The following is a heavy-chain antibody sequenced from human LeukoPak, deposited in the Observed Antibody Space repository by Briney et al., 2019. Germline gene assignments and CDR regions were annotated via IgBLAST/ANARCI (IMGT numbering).Heavy chain of an antibody. CDR3: ARIPKVFGMDV. Sequence: ASVKVSCKVSGYTLTELSMHWVRQAPGKGLEWMGGFDPEDGETIYAQKFQGRVTMIEDTSTDTAYMELSRLRSDDTAVYYCARIPKVFGMDVWGQGTTVTVSS. V-gene: IGHV1-24*01. D-gene: IGHD2-15*01. J-gene: IGHJ6*02. CDR1: GYTLTELS. CDR2: FDPEDGET.